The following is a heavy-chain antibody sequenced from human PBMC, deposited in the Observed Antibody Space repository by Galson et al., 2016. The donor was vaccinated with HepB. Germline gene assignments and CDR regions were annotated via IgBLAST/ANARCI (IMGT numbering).Heavy chain of an antibody. CDR2: ISYSGSP. CDR3: ARSFSSSWLQLTVYYYVMDV. CDR1: DDSVSSKTYY. Sequence: SETLSLTCTVSDDSVSSKTYYWGWIRQPPGQGLEWIGSISYSGSPHYNPSLKSRVTMSVDTSNHQFSLGLGSVTAADTAVYYCARSFSSSWLQLTVYYYVMDVWGQGTAVTVSS. D-gene: IGHD5-24*01. J-gene: IGHJ6*02. V-gene: IGHV4-39*01.